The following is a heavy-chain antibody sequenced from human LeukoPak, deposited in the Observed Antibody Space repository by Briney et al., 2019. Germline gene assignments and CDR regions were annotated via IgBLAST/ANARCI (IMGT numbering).Heavy chain of an antibody. Sequence: GRSLRLSCAASGFTFSSYGMHWVRQAPGKGLEWVAVTSYDGSNKYYADSVKGRFTISRDNSKNTLYLQMNSLRAEDTAVYYCAKDRPKDYDSSGYVGAFDIWGQGTMVTVSS. V-gene: IGHV3-30*18. CDR1: GFTFSSYG. CDR2: TSYDGSNK. D-gene: IGHD3-22*01. J-gene: IGHJ3*02. CDR3: AKDRPKDYDSSGYVGAFDI.